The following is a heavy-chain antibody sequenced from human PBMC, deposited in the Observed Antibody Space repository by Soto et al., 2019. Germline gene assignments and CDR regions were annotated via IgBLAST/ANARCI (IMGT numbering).Heavy chain of an antibody. CDR2: IYHTGST. Sequence: SETLSLTCSVSGGSISRYDWTWIRQPPGKGLEWIGFIYHTGSTYYSPSLKSRVAISVDTSKNQFSLKLSSVTAADTAVYYCAREGVTPSYYYYYGMDVWGQGTTVTVSS. V-gene: IGHV4-59*12. D-gene: IGHD5-18*01. J-gene: IGHJ6*02. CDR1: GGSISRYD. CDR3: AREGVTPSYYYYYGMDV.